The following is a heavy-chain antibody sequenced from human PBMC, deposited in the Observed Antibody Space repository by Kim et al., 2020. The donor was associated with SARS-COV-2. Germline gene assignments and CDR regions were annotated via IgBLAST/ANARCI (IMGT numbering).Heavy chain of an antibody. Sequence: ASVKVSCKTSGHFFTRDSIHWVRQAPGQGLEWMGGIDCGNGNTIYLQKLQGRVTFTTDTSASTAYMELSFLRSEDSAVYYCLGGFYFDYWGKGTLVTVP. CDR1: GHFFTRDS. D-gene: IGHD3-16*01. J-gene: IGHJ4*02. CDR3: LGGFYFDY. CDR2: IDCGNGNT. V-gene: IGHV1-3*01.